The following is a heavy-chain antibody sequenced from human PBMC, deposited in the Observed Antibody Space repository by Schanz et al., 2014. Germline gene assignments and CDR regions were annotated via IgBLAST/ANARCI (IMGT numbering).Heavy chain of an antibody. CDR1: GFTFSDYY. V-gene: IGHV3-11*05. CDR2: VSSSSSYT. CDR3: ARPPHDSSGYYPFDY. D-gene: IGHD3-22*01. J-gene: IGHJ4*02. Sequence: QVQLVESGGGLVKPGGSLRLSCAASGFTFSDYYMSWIRQAPGKGLEWVSYVSSSSSYTHYADSVKGRFTISRDNAKNSLYLQMNSLRAEDTAVYYCARPPHDSSGYYPFDYWGQGTLVNVSS.